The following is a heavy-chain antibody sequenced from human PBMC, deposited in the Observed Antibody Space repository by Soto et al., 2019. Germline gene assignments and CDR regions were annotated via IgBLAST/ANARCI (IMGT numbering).Heavy chain of an antibody. J-gene: IGHJ4*02. CDR1: GFTFSSYA. D-gene: IGHD3-22*01. Sequence: GGSLRLSCAASGFTFSSYAMSWVRQAPGKGLEWVAVISYDGSNQFYADSVKGRFTISRDDSKNTLYLQMNSLRADDTAVYYCARDDYASTGRNSGFDYWGQGTLVTVSS. V-gene: IGHV3-30-3*01. CDR2: ISYDGSNQ. CDR3: ARDDYASTGRNSGFDY.